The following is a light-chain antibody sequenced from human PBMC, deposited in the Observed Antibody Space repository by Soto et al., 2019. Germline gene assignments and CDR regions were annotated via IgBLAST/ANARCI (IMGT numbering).Light chain of an antibody. Sequence: QSALTQPASVSGSPGQSITISCTGTSSDVGGYNYVSWNQQHPGKAPKLMIYDVSNRPSGVSNRFSGSKSGNTASLTISGLQAEDEADYYCTSYSRSPALELVFGGGT. CDR1: SSDVGGYNY. CDR3: TSYSRSPALELV. CDR2: DVS. V-gene: IGLV2-14*01. J-gene: IGLJ2*01.